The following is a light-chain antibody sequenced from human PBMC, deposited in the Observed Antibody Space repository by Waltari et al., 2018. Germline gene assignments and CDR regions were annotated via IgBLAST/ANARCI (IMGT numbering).Light chain of an antibody. J-gene: IGLJ3*02. Sequence: QLVVTQSPSASAPLGASIKLTCTLTSGHSSNVIAWLQQRPEKGPRYSLKVNSDGSHSKGDEIPDRFSGSSSGAERYLTSSSLQSDDEADYYCQTGGHGTWVFGGGTKLTVL. V-gene: IGLV4-69*01. CDR1: SGHSSNV. CDR3: QTGGHGTWV. CDR2: VNSDGSH.